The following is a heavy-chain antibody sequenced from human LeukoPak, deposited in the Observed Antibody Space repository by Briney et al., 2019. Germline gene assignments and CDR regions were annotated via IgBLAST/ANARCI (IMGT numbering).Heavy chain of an antibody. CDR2: IYHSGST. J-gene: IGHJ4*02. D-gene: IGHD3-10*01. Sequence: SETLSLTCTVSGYSISSGYYWGWIRQPPGKGLEWIGSIYHSGSTYYNPSLKSRVTISVDTSKNQFSLKLSSVTAADTAVYYCARANLWFGELHYFDYWGQGTLVTVSS. CDR1: GYSISSGYY. V-gene: IGHV4-38-2*02. CDR3: ARANLWFGELHYFDY.